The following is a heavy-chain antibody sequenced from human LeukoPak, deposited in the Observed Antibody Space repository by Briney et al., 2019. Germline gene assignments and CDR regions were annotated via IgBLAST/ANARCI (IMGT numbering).Heavy chain of an antibody. V-gene: IGHV4-61*09. D-gene: IGHD4-23*01. CDR1: GGSISRDSYY. CDR3: VRLSVVSPHRYFDV. Sequence: SQTLSLTCTVSGGSISRDSYYWSWIRQPAGKGLEWIAYIYDNGNTKYNPSLESRVTIALDPSQTQYSLRVYSVTAADTAVYHCVRLSVVSPHRYFDVWSRGTLVTVSS. J-gene: IGHJ2*01. CDR2: IYDNGNT.